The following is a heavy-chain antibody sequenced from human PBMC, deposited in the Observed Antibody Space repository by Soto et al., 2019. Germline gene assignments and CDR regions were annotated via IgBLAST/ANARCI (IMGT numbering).Heavy chain of an antibody. D-gene: IGHD4-17*01. CDR1: GGTFSSYT. J-gene: IGHJ4*02. Sequence: ASVKVSCKASGGTFSSYTISWVRQAPGQGLEWMGRIIPILGIANYAQKFQGRVTITADKSTSTAYMELSSLRSEDTAVYYCARGQSMTTRKYYFDYWGQGTLVTVSS. V-gene: IGHV1-69*02. CDR3: ARGQSMTTRKYYFDY. CDR2: IIPILGIA.